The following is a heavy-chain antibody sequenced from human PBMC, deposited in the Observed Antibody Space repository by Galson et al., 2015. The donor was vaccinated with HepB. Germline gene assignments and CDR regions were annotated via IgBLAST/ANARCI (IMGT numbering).Heavy chain of an antibody. CDR3: ARGELRYFDWPFDY. V-gene: IGHV3-7*03. J-gene: IGHJ4*02. CDR1: GFTFSSYW. Sequence: LRLSCAASGFTFSSYWMSWVRQAPGKGLEWVANIKQDGSEKYYVDSVKGRFTISRDNAKNSLYLQMNSLRAEDTAVYYCARGELRYFDWPFDYWGQGTLVTVSS. CDR2: IKQDGSEK. D-gene: IGHD3-9*01.